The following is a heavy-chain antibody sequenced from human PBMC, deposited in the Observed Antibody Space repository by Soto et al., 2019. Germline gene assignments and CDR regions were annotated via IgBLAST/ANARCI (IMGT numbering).Heavy chain of an antibody. Sequence: ASVKVSCKASGGTFSSYAISWVRQAPGQGLEWMGGIIPIFGTANYAQKFQGRVTITADESTSTAYMELSSLRSEDTAVYYCAREGEIAAARVAFDIWGQGTMVT. CDR3: AREGEIAAARVAFDI. CDR2: IIPIFGTA. CDR1: GGTFSSYA. D-gene: IGHD6-13*01. J-gene: IGHJ3*02. V-gene: IGHV1-69*13.